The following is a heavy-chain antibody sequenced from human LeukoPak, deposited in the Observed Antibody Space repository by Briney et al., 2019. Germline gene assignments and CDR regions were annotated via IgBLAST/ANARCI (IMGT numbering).Heavy chain of an antibody. J-gene: IGHJ4*02. CDR1: GYSISSGYY. CDR2: IYYSGST. Sequence: RSSETLSLTCAVSGYSISSGYYWGWIRQPPGKGLEWIGSIYYSGSTYYNPSLKSRVTISVDTSENQFSLNLRSVTAADTAVYYCARPWRGGAAGPVDYWVQGTLVTVPS. D-gene: IGHD6-13*01. CDR3: ARPWRGGAAGPVDY. V-gene: IGHV4-38-2*01.